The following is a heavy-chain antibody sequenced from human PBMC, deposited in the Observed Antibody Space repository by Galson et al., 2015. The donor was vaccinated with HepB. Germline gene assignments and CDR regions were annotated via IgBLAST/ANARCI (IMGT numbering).Heavy chain of an antibody. V-gene: IGHV3-11*01. D-gene: IGHD2-2*02. CDR1: GFTFSDYY. Sequence: SLRLSCAASGFTFSDYYMSWIRQAPGKGLEWVSYISSSGSTIYYADSVKGRFTISRDNAKNSLYLQMNSLRAEDTAVYYCAREELGYCSSISCYKAYYYYGMDVWGQGTTVTVSS. J-gene: IGHJ6*02. CDR3: AREELGYCSSISCYKAYYYYGMDV. CDR2: ISSSGSTI.